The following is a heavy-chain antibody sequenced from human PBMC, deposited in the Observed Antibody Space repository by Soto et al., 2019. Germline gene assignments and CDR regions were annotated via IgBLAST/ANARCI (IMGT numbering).Heavy chain of an antibody. CDR3: ATDRRGYSSGGSDY. CDR2: ISSSRSTI. CDR1: GVTFSSYS. D-gene: IGHD6-19*01. V-gene: IGHV3-48*01. Sequence: EVQLVEAGGGLVQPGGSLRLSCAASGVTFSSYSMNWVRQAPGKGLEWVSYISSSRSTIYYADSVKGRFTISRDNSKNSLYLQMNSLRAEDTAVYYCATDRRGYSSGGSDYWGQGTLVTVSS. J-gene: IGHJ4*02.